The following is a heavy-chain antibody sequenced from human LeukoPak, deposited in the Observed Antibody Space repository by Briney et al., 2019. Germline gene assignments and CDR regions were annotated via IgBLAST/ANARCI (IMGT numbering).Heavy chain of an antibody. Sequence: GGSLRLSCAASGFTFSSYWMSWVRQAPGKGLEWVANIKQDGSEKYYVDSVKGRFTISRDNAKNSLYLQMNSLRAEDTAVYYCARGIAPYYYDSSGYHSPYYYYYYMDVWGKGTTVTVSS. V-gene: IGHV3-7*01. CDR3: ARGIAPYYYDSSGYHSPYYYYYYMDV. CDR2: IKQDGSEK. CDR1: GFTFSSYW. D-gene: IGHD3-22*01. J-gene: IGHJ6*03.